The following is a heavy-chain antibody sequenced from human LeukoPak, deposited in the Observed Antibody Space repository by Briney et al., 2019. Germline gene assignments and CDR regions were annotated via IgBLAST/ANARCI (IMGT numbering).Heavy chain of an antibody. Sequence: GGSLRLSCAASGFTFSSSVMHWVRQAPGKGLEWVAVISYDGSNKFYADSVRGRFTISRDNFKNTLYLQMNSPRAEDTAVYYCARANIAVAGNDWYFDLWGRGTLVTVSS. CDR3: ARANIAVAGNDWYFDL. J-gene: IGHJ2*01. D-gene: IGHD6-19*01. CDR1: GFTFSSSV. V-gene: IGHV3-30*01. CDR2: ISYDGSNK.